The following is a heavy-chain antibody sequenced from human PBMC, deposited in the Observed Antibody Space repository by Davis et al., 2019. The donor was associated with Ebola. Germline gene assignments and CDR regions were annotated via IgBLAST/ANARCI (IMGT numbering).Heavy chain of an antibody. V-gene: IGHV5-51*01. Sequence: GESLKISCKGSGYSFTSYWIGWVRQMSGKGLEWMGIIYPGDSDTRYSPSFQGQVTISADKSISTAYLQWSSLKASDTAMYYCARPRRYCTNGVCYGEGFDYWGQGTLVTVSS. CDR2: IYPGDSDT. CDR3: ARPRRYCTNGVCYGEGFDY. J-gene: IGHJ4*02. CDR1: GYSFTSYW. D-gene: IGHD2-8*01.